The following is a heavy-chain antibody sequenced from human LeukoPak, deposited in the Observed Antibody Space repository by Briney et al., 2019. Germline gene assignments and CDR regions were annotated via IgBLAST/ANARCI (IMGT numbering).Heavy chain of an antibody. CDR1: GFTFSSYE. J-gene: IGHJ4*02. D-gene: IGHD1-20*01. CDR2: ISSSGSTI. V-gene: IGHV3-48*03. CDR3: ARYNWNLDY. Sequence: GGSLGLSCAASGFTFSSYEMNWVRQAPGKGLEWVPYISSSGSTIYYADSVKGRFTISRDNAKNSLYLQMNSLRAEDTAVYYCARYNWNLDYWGQGTLVTVSS.